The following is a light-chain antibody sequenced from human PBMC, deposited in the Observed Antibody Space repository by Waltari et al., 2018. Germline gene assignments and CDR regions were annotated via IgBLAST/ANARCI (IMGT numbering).Light chain of an antibody. V-gene: IGLV2-14*01. CDR1: SSDVGSYDY. CDR2: DVN. Sequence: QSALTQPASLSGSPGQSITISCTGTSSDVGSYDYVSWYQQHPGKAPKVMIYDVNNRPSGVSNRFSGSKSGNTASLTISGLQAEDEADYFCSSHRRDNVVVFGGGTKLTVL. J-gene: IGLJ2*01. CDR3: SSHRRDNVVV.